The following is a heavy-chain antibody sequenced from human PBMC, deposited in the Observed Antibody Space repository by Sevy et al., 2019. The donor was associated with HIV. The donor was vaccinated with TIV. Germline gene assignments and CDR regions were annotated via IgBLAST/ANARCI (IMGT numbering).Heavy chain of an antibody. Sequence: GGSLRLSCTASGFTFGDYCMSWVRQAPGKGLEWVAFLKSDVYGGKVDHAASVRGRFVISRDDSKTIAYLQMNDLKTVDTGVYYCTRWKAAQSIFDYWGQGALVTVSS. CDR1: GFTFGDYC. D-gene: IGHD6-13*01. V-gene: IGHV3-49*04. J-gene: IGHJ4*02. CDR2: LKSDVYGGKV. CDR3: TRWKAAQSIFDY.